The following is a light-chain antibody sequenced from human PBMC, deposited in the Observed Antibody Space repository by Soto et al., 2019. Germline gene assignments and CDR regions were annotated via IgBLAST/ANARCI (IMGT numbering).Light chain of an antibody. CDR1: SSDGGGYNY. V-gene: IGLV2-14*01. CDR2: EVS. Sequence: QSALTQPASVSGSPGQSITISCTGTSSDGGGYNYVSWYQQHPGKAPKLMIYEVSNWPSGVSNRFSGSKSGNTASLTISGLQAEDEADYYCSSYTSSSTPVLFGGGTQLTVL. J-gene: IGLJ2*01. CDR3: SSYTSSSTPVL.